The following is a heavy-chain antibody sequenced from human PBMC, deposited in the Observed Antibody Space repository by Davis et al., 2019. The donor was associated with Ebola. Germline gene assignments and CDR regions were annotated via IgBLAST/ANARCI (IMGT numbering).Heavy chain of an antibody. D-gene: IGHD6-19*01. CDR1: GFTFSSYG. CDR2: ISSDGNYK. J-gene: IGHJ4*02. Sequence: GESLKISCAASGFTFSSYGLHWVRQAPGKGLEWVAVISSDGNYKYYADSVKGRFTISRDNSKNTLYLQMNSLRAEDTAVYYCATDSIAVAGGGFDYWGQGTLVTVSS. V-gene: IGHV3-30*03. CDR3: ATDSIAVAGGGFDY.